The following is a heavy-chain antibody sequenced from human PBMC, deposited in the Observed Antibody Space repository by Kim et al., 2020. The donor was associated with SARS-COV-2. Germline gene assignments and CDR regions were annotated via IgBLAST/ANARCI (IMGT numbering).Heavy chain of an antibody. V-gene: IGHV3-23*01. CDR2: GST. Sequence: GSTNYADSVKGRFTISRDTSNNTLYLQMDSLRAEDTAIYFCAKGSFENFDSWGQGTLVTVSS. J-gene: IGHJ4*02. D-gene: IGHD3-3*02. CDR3: AKGSFENFDS.